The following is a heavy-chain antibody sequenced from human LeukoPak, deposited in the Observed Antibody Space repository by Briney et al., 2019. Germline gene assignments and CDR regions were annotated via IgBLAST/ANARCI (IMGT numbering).Heavy chain of an antibody. V-gene: IGHV3-7*01. CDR1: GFSFSSYL. CDR3: AKMPFEY. D-gene: IGHD2-2*01. CDR2: IKQDGSEK. Sequence: GGPLRLSCAASGFSFSSYLMSWVRQAPGKGLEWVANIKQDGSEKYYVDSVKGRFTISRGNAKSSLFLQINSLRVEDTAVYYCAKMPFEYWGQGTLVTVSS. J-gene: IGHJ4*02.